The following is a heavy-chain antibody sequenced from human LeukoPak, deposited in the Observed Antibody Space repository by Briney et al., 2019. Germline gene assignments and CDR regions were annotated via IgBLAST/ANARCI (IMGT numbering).Heavy chain of an antibody. CDR1: VDSVSSNRAA. D-gene: IGHD2-15*01. CDR3: AWSPLDCSGGSCYPGDWFDP. V-gene: IGHV6-1*01. CDR2: TYYRYKWYN. J-gene: IGHJ5*02. Sequence: SQTLSLTLAITVDSVSSNRAAWHWITQSPSRGLEWLGSTYYRYKWYNDYVVSVKIRITINQDKYKNHFSMQLSSVPTEDTTVYYCAWSPLDCSGGSCYPGDWFDPWGQGTLATVSS.